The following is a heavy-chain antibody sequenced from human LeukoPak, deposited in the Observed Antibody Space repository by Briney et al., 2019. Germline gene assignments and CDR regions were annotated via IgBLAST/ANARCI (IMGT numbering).Heavy chain of an antibody. CDR1: GFTLSSYE. V-gene: IGHV3-23*01. D-gene: IGHD1-26*01. J-gene: IGHJ4*02. CDR2: VDYSGDSP. Sequence: GGSLRPSCTGSGFTLSSYEMTWIRQAPGKGLEWVSSVDYSGDSPYYADSVKGRFTISRDNSKNTLYLQMNSLRAEDTAVYYCAKRDGAYWGQGTLVTVSS. CDR3: AKRDGAY.